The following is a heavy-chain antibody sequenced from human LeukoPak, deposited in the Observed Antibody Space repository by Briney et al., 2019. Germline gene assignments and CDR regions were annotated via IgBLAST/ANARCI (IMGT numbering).Heavy chain of an antibody. CDR3: ARDRGDDFWSG. CDR1: GYTFTGYY. CDR2: LNPNSGGT. J-gene: IGHJ4*02. Sequence: GASVKVSCKASGYTFTGYYMHWGRQAPGQGLEWMGWLNPNSGGTNYAQKFQGRVTMTRDTSISTAYMELSRLRSDDTAVYYCARDRGDDFWSGWGQGTLVTVSS. V-gene: IGHV1-2*02. D-gene: IGHD3-3*01.